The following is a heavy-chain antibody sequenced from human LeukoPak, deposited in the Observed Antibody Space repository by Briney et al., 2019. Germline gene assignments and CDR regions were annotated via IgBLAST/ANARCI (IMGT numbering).Heavy chain of an antibody. Sequence: ASVKVSCKASGYTFTGYYMHWVRQAPGQGLEWMGWINPNSGGTNSAQKFQGRVTMTRDTSISTAYMELSSLRSEDTAVYYCAGGRTDIVVVPATLRNYYFDYWGQGTLVTVSS. CDR1: GYTFTGYY. CDR2: INPNSGGT. J-gene: IGHJ4*02. D-gene: IGHD2-2*01. V-gene: IGHV1-2*02. CDR3: AGGRTDIVVVPATLRNYYFDY.